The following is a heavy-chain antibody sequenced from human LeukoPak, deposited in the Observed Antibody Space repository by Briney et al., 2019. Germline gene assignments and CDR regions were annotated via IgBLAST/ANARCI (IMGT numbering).Heavy chain of an antibody. CDR2: IIPIFGTA. J-gene: IGHJ5*02. V-gene: IGHV1-69*01. Sequence: ASVKVSCKASGDTFSSYAISWVRQAPGQGLEWMGGIIPIFGTANYAQKFQGRVTITADESTSTAYMELSSLRSEDTAVYYCARDPRNRGPNWFDPWGQGTLVTVSS. CDR1: GDTFSSYA. CDR3: ARDPRNRGPNWFDP. D-gene: IGHD1-14*01.